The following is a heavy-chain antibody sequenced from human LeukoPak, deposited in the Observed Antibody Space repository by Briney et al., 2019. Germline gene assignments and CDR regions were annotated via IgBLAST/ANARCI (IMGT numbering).Heavy chain of an antibody. Sequence: SETLSLTCAVYGGSFSGYYWSWIRQPPGKGLEWIGEINHSGSTNYHPSLKSRVTISVDTSKNQFSLKLSSVTAADTAVYYCARGSNYYGPYYFDYWGQGTLVTVSS. CDR1: GGSFSGYY. CDR2: INHSGST. J-gene: IGHJ4*02. V-gene: IGHV4-34*01. CDR3: ARGSNYYGPYYFDY. D-gene: IGHD3-10*01.